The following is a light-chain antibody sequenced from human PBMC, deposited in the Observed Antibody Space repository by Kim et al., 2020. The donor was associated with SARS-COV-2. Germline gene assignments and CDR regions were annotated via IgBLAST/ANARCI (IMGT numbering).Light chain of an antibody. Sequence: ASVGDRVTITCRASQSISSLLNWYQQKPGKAPKLLIYAASSLQSGVRSKFSGSGSGTDFTLTISSLQPEDFATYYCQQSYSTPRYTFGQGTKLEI. V-gene: IGKV1-39*01. J-gene: IGKJ2*01. CDR3: QQSYSTPRYT. CDR1: QSISSL. CDR2: AAS.